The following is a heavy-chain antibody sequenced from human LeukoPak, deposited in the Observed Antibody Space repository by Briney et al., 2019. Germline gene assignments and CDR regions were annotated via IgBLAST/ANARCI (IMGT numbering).Heavy chain of an antibody. CDR1: GGSLSGFY. CDR2: IYNSGST. J-gene: IGHJ2*01. D-gene: IGHD1-26*01. CDR3: AKQTGVVGATSAGFDL. V-gene: IGHV4-4*07. Sequence: SETLSLTCTVSGGSLSGFYWTWFRQPAGKGLDGIGRIYNSGSTNLNPSLKSRVTMSEDTSKSQLSLRLTSVTAADTAVYYCAKQTGVVGATSAGFDLWGRGNLVTVSS.